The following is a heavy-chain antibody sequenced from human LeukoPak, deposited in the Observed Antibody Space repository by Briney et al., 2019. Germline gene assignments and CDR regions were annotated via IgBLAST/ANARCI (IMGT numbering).Heavy chain of an antibody. CDR3: AKDAYGDYEPQYFQH. D-gene: IGHD4-17*01. CDR2: ISGSGGST. CDR1: GFTFNNYA. V-gene: IGHV3-23*01. J-gene: IGHJ1*01. Sequence: GGSLRLSCAASGFTFNNYAMNWVRQAPGKGLEWVSGISGSGGSTYYADSVKGRFTISRDNSKNTLYLQMNSLRGEDTAVYYCAKDAYGDYEPQYFQHWGQGTLVTVSS.